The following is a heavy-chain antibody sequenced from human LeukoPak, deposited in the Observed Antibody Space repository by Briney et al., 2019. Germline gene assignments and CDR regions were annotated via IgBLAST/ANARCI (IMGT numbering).Heavy chain of an antibody. CDR2: IYYSGST. CDR3: ARGFDYYDSSGYYYVDV. D-gene: IGHD3-22*01. Sequence: SQTLSLTSTVSGASISSGGYYWSWIRQHPGKGLDWIGYIYYSGSTYYNPSLKSRVTISVDTSKNQFSLKLSSVTAADTAVYYCARGFDYYDSSGYYYVDVWGKGTTVTVSS. CDR1: GASISSGGYY. J-gene: IGHJ6*03. V-gene: IGHV4-31*03.